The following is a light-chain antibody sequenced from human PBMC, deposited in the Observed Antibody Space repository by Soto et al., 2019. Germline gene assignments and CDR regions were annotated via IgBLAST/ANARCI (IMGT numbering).Light chain of an antibody. V-gene: IGKV3-15*01. Sequence: EIVMTQSPATLSVSPGERATLSCRASQSVGSNLAWYQQQPGQAPRRLIYCASTRATGIPARFSGSGSGTEFTLTISSLQSEDFAIYFCQQYNNWPPDRTFGQGTKVEIK. CDR3: QQYNNWPPDRT. J-gene: IGKJ1*01. CDR2: CAS. CDR1: QSVGSN.